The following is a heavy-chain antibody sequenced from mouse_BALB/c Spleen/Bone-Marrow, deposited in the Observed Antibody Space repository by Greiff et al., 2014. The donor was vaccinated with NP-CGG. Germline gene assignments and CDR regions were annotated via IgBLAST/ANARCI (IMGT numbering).Heavy chain of an antibody. CDR3: ARHGGSRGYYFDY. V-gene: IGHV5-12-2*01. CDR1: GFTFSSYT. D-gene: IGHD1-1*01. CDR2: ISDGGGST. J-gene: IGHJ2*01. Sequence: VQLKESGGGLVQPGGSLKLSCAASGFTFSSYTMSWVRQTPEKRLEWVAYISDGGGSTYYPDTVKSRFTISRDNAKNTLYLQMSSLKSEDTAMYYCARHGGSRGYYFDYWGQGTTLTVSS.